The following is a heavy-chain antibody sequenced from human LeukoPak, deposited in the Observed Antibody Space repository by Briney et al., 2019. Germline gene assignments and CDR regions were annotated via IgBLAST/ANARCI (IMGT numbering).Heavy chain of an antibody. Sequence: GGSLRLSCDASGFSFDDYALIWVRQAPGKGLDRVCDINWKGSDTGYADSVKGRFTISRDNGKTSLFLEMHNLRAEDTALYFCARKTTTAYYYYMDIWGKGTTVIVSS. D-gene: IGHD1-1*01. CDR3: ARKTTTAYYYYMDI. CDR2: INWKGSDT. CDR1: GFSFDDYA. J-gene: IGHJ6*03. V-gene: IGHV3-20*04.